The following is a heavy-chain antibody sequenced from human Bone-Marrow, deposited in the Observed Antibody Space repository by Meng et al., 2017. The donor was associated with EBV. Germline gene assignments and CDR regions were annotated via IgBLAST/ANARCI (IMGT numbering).Heavy chain of an antibody. D-gene: IGHD3-16*01. CDR1: GFSRSSSGVG. CDR2: IYWDDDK. Sequence: QITLKGSGPTLVKPTQTLTLTCTFSGFSRSSSGVGVGWIRQPPGKALEWLALIYWDDDKRYSPSLKSRLTVTKDTSKNQVVLKMTNMDPVDTATYYCAHRAHLGGVLYALGYYFDYWGQGTLVTVSS. V-gene: IGHV2-5*02. J-gene: IGHJ4*02. CDR3: AHRAHLGGVLYALGYYFDY.